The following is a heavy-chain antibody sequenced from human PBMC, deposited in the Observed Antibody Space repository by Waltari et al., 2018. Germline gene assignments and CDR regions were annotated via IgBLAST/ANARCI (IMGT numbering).Heavy chain of an antibody. J-gene: IGHJ4*02. CDR3: AREWPGFLEWFLGGASYGFFLDY. D-gene: IGHD3-3*01. Sequence: QVQLQQWGAGLLKPSETLSLTCAVYGGSFSGYYWSWIRKPPGKGLEWIGEINHSGSTNYNPSLKSRVTISVDTSKNQFSLKLSSVTAADTAVYYCAREWPGFLEWFLGGASYGFFLDYWGQGTLVTVSS. CDR1: GGSFSGYY. CDR2: INHSGST. V-gene: IGHV4-34*01.